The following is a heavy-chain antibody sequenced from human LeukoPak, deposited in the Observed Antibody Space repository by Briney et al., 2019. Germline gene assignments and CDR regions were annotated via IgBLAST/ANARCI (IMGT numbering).Heavy chain of an antibody. J-gene: IGHJ3*02. CDR3: AREKGYCSSTSCHRGAFDI. Sequence: GGFLRLSCAASGFTFSSYSMNWVRQAPGKGLEWVSSISSSSSYIYYADSVKGRFTISRDNAKNSLYLQMNSLRAEDTAVYYCAREKGYCSSTSCHRGAFDIWGQGTMVTVSS. V-gene: IGHV3-21*01. D-gene: IGHD2-2*01. CDR2: ISSSSSYI. CDR1: GFTFSSYS.